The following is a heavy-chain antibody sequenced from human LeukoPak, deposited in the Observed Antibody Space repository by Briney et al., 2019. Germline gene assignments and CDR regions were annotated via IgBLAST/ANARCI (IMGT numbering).Heavy chain of an antibody. Sequence: GASVKVSCKACGYTFTSYGISWVRLAPGQGLEWMGWISAYNGNTNYAQKLQGRVTMTTDTSTSTAYMELRSLRSDDTAVYYCARESFGDSSGYYVDAFDIWGQGTMVTVSS. V-gene: IGHV1-18*01. CDR1: GYTFTSYG. CDR2: ISAYNGNT. J-gene: IGHJ3*02. D-gene: IGHD3-22*01. CDR3: ARESFGDSSGYYVDAFDI.